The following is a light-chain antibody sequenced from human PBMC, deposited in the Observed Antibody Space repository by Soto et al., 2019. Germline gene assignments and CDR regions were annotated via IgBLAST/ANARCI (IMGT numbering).Light chain of an antibody. V-gene: IGKV3-15*01. CDR2: GAS. CDR3: QHYNNWPPYT. J-gene: IGKJ2*01. CDR1: QSVSRH. Sequence: EIVMTQSPATLSVSPGERATLSCRASQSVSRHLAWYQQKPGQAPRLLIYGASTKATGIPARFSGSGSGTEFTLTISGLQSEDFAVYYCQHYNNWPPYTFGQGTKLEIK.